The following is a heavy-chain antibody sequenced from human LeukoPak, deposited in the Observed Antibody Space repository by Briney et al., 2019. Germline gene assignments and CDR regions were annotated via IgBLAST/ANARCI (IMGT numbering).Heavy chain of an antibody. J-gene: IGHJ3*02. CDR3: AKDRRFGELNDAFDI. D-gene: IGHD3-10*01. CDR2: ISYDGSNK. Sequence: GGSLRLSCAASGFTFSSYGMHWVRQAPGKGLEWVAVISYDGSNKYYADSVKGRFTISGDNSKNTLYLQMNSLRAEDTAVYYCAKDRRFGELNDAFDIWGQGTMVTVSS. CDR1: GFTFSSYG. V-gene: IGHV3-30*18.